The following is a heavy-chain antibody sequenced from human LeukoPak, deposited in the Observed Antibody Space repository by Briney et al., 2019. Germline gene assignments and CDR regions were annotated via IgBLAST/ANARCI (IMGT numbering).Heavy chain of an antibody. CDR3: ARRGRQLVPDYFDY. J-gene: IGHJ4*02. CDR1: GGSISSSSYY. Sequence: SETLSLTCTVSGGSISSSSYYWGWIRQPPGKGLEWIGSIYYSGSTYYNPSLKSRVTISVDTSKNQFSLKLSSVTAADTAVYYCARRGRQLVPDYFDYWGQGTLVTVSS. V-gene: IGHV4-39*01. CDR2: IYYSGST. D-gene: IGHD6-13*01.